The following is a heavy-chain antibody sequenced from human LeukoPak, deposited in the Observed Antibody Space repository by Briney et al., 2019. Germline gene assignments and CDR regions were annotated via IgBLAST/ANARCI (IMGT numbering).Heavy chain of an antibody. CDR1: GFTFRCYA. CDR3: AKELIKFDYYGTYYFDY. Sequence: GGSLRLSCSAPGFTFRCYARGWVRQAPGKGLEWVSAISGSGGSTYYADSVKGRFTISRENSKNTLYLQMNSLRAEDTAVYYCAKELIKFDYYGTYYFDYWGQGTLVTVSS. V-gene: IGHV3-23*01. CDR2: ISGSGGST. J-gene: IGHJ4*02. D-gene: IGHD3-10*01.